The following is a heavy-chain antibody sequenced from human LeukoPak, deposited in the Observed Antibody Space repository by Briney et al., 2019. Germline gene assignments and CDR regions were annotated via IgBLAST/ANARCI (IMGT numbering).Heavy chain of an antibody. D-gene: IGHD3-3*01. CDR1: GYTFTSYG. CDR2: IIPTLGTT. CDR3: ARGWYYDFWSGYPYYFDY. J-gene: IGHJ4*02. Sequence: SVKVSCKASGYTFTSYGISWVRQAPGQGLEWMGGIIPTLGTTNYAQKFQARVTITADESTSTAYMELSSLRSEDTAVYYCARGWYYDFWSGYPYYFDYWGQGTQVTVSS. V-gene: IGHV1-69*13.